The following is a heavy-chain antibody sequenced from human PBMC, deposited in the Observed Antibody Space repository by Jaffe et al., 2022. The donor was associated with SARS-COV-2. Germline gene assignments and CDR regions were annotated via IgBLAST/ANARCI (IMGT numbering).Heavy chain of an antibody. CDR2: IKKDGSAT. Sequence: EVQLVESGGGLVQPGGSLRLSCAASGFTFSNYYMTWVRQAPGKGLEWVANIKKDGSATFYVDSVKGRFTISRDNAKNSLYLQVNSLRDEDTAVYYCARDREPNRYNGLDVWGHGTTVTVSS. D-gene: IGHD1-1*01. J-gene: IGHJ6*02. CDR1: GFTFSNYY. CDR3: ARDREPNRYNGLDV. V-gene: IGHV3-7*01.